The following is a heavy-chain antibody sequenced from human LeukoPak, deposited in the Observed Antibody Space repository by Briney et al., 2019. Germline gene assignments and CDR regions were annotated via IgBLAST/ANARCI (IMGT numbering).Heavy chain of an antibody. CDR3: AKVGYGDYVGNFDY. D-gene: IGHD4-17*01. CDR2: LYSGGTT. J-gene: IGHJ4*02. CDR1: GFIVSTNY. V-gene: IGHV3-66*01. Sequence: GGSLRLSCAASGFIVSTNYMSWVRQAPGKGLEWVSVLYSGGTTYYADSVKGRFTISRDNSKNTLYLQMNSLRAEDTAVYYCAKVGYGDYVGNFDYWGQGTLVTVSS.